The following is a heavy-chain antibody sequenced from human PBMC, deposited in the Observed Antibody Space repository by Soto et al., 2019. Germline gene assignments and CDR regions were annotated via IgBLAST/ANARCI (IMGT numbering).Heavy chain of an antibody. Sequence: EVQLLESGGGLVQPGGSLRLACAASGLTFSRYTMGWVRQAPGKGLEWVSAIIASGVITYYADSVKGRFTISRDNSNNTVDLQMNRLRGEDTAVKFWSKDLRGTGAGNWFLDLRGRGTLVTVSS. J-gene: IGHJ2*01. CDR2: IIASGVIT. D-gene: IGHD6-13*01. CDR3: SKDLRGTGAGNWFLDL. CDR1: GLTFSRYT. V-gene: IGHV3-23*01.